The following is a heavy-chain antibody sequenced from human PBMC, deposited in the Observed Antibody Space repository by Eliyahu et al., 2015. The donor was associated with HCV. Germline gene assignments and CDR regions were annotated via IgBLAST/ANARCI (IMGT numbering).Heavy chain of an antibody. CDR1: GFXFXRLX. D-gene: IGHD3-3*01. Sequence: EVQLLESGGGLVQPGGSLRLSCAASGFXFXRLXHKLGVRQAPGKGLEWVSGISSSGSSTYYADSVQGRFTISRDNSKDTLSLQMNSLRADDTAVYYCAKDVAFGYDFWSSSRFHYWGHGTLVTVSS. CDR2: ISSSGSST. V-gene: IGHV3-23*01. J-gene: IGHJ4*01. CDR3: AKDVAFGYDFWSSSRFHY.